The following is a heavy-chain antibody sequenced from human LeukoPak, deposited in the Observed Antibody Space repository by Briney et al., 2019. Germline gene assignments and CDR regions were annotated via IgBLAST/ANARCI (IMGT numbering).Heavy chain of an antibody. Sequence: GRSLRLSCAASGFTFDDYAMHWVRQAPGKGLEWVSLISWDGAYTYYADSVKGRFTISRDNSKHSLYLQMNSLTAEDTALYYCAKDSIAVTGTGYIDYWGQGTLVTVSS. V-gene: IGHV3-43D*03. D-gene: IGHD6-19*01. CDR2: ISWDGAYT. J-gene: IGHJ4*02. CDR1: GFTFDDYA. CDR3: AKDSIAVTGTGYIDY.